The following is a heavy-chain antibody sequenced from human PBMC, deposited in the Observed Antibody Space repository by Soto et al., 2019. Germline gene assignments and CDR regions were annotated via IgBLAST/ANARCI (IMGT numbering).Heavy chain of an antibody. CDR1: GFTFSRYA. CDR2: ISDDGSNK. Sequence: QVQLVESGGGVVQPGRSLRLSCAASGFTFSRYAMHWVRQAPGKGLEWVAVISDDGSNKYYADSVKGRFTISRDNSKKTLYLQMNSRRAADTAVYYCARDSYSSGWYTCYYYGMDVGGQGTTVTVSS. D-gene: IGHD6-19*01. J-gene: IGHJ6*02. CDR3: ARDSYSSGWYTCYYYGMDV. V-gene: IGHV3-30-3*01.